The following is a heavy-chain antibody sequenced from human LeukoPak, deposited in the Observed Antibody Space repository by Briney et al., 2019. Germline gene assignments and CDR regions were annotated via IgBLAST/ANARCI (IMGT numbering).Heavy chain of an antibody. CDR2: IDHSAST. CDR3: ARVVWPQTFNLSRFGEFPNWFDP. V-gene: IGHV4-38-2*02. CDR1: GYSISSGYY. J-gene: IGHJ5*02. Sequence: SETLSLTCTVSGYSISSGYYWGWIRQPPGKGLEWIGSIDHSASTYYNPSLKSRVTISVDTSKNQFSLKLSSVTAADTAVYYCARVVWPQTFNLSRFGEFPNWFDPWGQGTLVTVSS. D-gene: IGHD3-10*01.